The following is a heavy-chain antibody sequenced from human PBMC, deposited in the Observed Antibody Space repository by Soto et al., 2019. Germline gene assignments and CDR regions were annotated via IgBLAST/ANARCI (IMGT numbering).Heavy chain of an antibody. V-gene: IGHV4-4*02. CDR2: IYHSGST. J-gene: IGHJ6*02. CDR1: GGSISSSNW. CDR3: ARMKGRGKPDNHSYYCGREV. Sequence: SETLSLTCAVSGGSISSSNWWSWVRQPPGKGLEWIGEIYHSGSTNYNPSLKSRVTISVDKSKNQFSLKLSSVTAADTAVYYCARMKGRGKPDNHSYYCGREVWGQGTPVTVSS. D-gene: IGHD3-10*01.